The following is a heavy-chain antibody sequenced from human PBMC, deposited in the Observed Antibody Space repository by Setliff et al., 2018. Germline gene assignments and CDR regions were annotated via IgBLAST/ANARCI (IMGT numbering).Heavy chain of an antibody. D-gene: IGHD6-6*01. J-gene: IGHJ5*02. V-gene: IGHV1-8*01. Sequence: ASVKVSCKASGYTFTSYDINWARQANGQGLEWMGWMNPNSGNTGYARKFQGRVTMTRNTSISTAYMEMSSLRSEDTAVYYCARGPPGFPRPPSFDPWGQGTLVTVSS. CDR1: GYTFTSYD. CDR3: ARGPPGFPRPPSFDP. CDR2: MNPNSGNT.